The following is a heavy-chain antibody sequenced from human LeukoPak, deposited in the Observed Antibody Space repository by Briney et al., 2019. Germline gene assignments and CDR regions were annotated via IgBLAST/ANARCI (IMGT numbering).Heavy chain of an antibody. J-gene: IGHJ4*02. V-gene: IGHV1-3*01. CDR3: AREPYDSSGFDY. CDR1: GYTFTSYA. Sequence: ASVKVSGKASGYTFTSYAMHWVRQAPGQRLEWMGWINAGNGNPKYSQKFQGRVTITRDTSASTAYMELSSLRSEDTAVYYCAREPYDSSGFDYWGQGTLVTVSS. CDR2: INAGNGNP. D-gene: IGHD3-22*01.